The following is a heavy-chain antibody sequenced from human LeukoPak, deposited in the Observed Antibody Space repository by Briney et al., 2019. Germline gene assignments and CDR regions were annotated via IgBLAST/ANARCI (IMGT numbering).Heavy chain of an antibody. CDR2: IYSGGST. J-gene: IGHJ4*02. CDR3: ARVDDSSGYVDY. D-gene: IGHD3-22*01. CDR1: GFTVSSNY. Sequence: GGSLRLSCAASGFTVSSNYMSWVRQAPGKGLGWVPVIYSGGSTYYADSVKGRFTISRDNSKNTLYLQMNSLRAEDTAVYYCARVDDSSGYVDYWGQGTLVTVSS. V-gene: IGHV3-53*01.